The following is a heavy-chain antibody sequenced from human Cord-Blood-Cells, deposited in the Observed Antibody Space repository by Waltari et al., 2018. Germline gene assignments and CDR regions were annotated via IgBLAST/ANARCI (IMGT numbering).Heavy chain of an antibody. D-gene: IGHD5-12*01. CDR1: GGPFSIYA. Sequence: VQPVHSGAAVKKPGSSVKVSCKASGGPFSIYAITWVRQAPGQGLKWMGGIIPIFGTANDAKKFQGRVTITADKSTSTAYMELSSLRSEDTAVYYCSFDLVATIQQRAWGQGTLVTVSS. V-gene: IGHV1-69*06. J-gene: IGHJ4*02. CDR2: IIPIFGTA. CDR3: SFDLVATIQQRA.